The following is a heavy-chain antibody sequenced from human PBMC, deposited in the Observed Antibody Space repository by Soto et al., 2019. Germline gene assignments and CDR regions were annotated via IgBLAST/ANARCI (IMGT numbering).Heavy chain of an antibody. CDR3: ARSMVRGVSARKTVGY. V-gene: IGHV3-33*01. CDR1: GFTFSSYG. D-gene: IGHD3-10*01. CDR2: IWYDGSNK. Sequence: PGGSLRLSCAASGFTFSSYGMHWVRQAPGKGLEWVAVIWYDGSNKYYADSVKGRFTISRDNSKNTLYLQMNSLRAEDTAVYYCARSMVRGVSARKTVGYWGQGTLVTVSS. J-gene: IGHJ4*02.